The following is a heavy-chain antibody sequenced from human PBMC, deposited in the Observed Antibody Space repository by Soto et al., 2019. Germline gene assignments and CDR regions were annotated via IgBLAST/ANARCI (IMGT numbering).Heavy chain of an antibody. CDR2: MSGSSSTT. V-gene: IGHV3-23*01. J-gene: IGHJ4*02. CDR3: GKNRARESRKVIEF. D-gene: IGHD3-10*01. CDR1: GLTFSNYA. Sequence: GGSLRLSCATSGLTFSNYAMSWVRQAPGGGLEWVSSMSGSSSTTYYADSVKGRFTISRDRSKNTLYLQMSSLRAEDTALYYFGKNRARESRKVIEFWGQGTRLTVAS.